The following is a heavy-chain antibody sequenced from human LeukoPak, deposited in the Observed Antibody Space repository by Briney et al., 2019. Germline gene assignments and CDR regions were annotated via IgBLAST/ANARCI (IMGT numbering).Heavy chain of an antibody. CDR3: ARGQVVVVAARENWFDP. D-gene: IGHD2-15*01. Sequence: GGSLRLSCAASGFTFSSYEMNWVRQAPGKVLEWVSYISSSGSTIYYADSVKGRFTISRDNAKNSLYLQMNSLRAEDTAVYYCARGQVVVVAARENWFDPWGQGTLVTVSS. V-gene: IGHV3-48*03. CDR1: GFTFSSYE. J-gene: IGHJ5*02. CDR2: ISSSGSTI.